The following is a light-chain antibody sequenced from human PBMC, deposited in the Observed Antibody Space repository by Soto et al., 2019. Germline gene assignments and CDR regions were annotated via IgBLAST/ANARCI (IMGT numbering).Light chain of an antibody. CDR1: SSNIGKNT. Sequence: QSVLTQPPSASGTPGQRVTISCSGSSSNIGKNTVNWYQQLPGTAPKLLIYSNNQRPSGVPDRFSGSKSGTSASLAISGLQSEDEADYYCAAWDDSLNGSVFGGGTKLTVL. V-gene: IGLV1-44*01. CDR3: AAWDDSLNGSV. J-gene: IGLJ3*02. CDR2: SNN.